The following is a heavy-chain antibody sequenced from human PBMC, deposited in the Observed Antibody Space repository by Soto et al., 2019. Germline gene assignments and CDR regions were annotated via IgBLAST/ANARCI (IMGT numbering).Heavy chain of an antibody. CDR3: ARPYRDCSSTSCYTLYYFDY. D-gene: IGHD2-2*02. CDR1: GFTFSSYA. Sequence: QVQLVESGGGVVQPGRSLRLSCAASGFTFSSYAMHWVRQAPGKGLEWVAVISYDGSNKYYADSVKGRFTISRDNSKNTLYLQMNSRRAEDTAVYYCARPYRDCSSTSCYTLYYFDYWGQGTLVTVSS. J-gene: IGHJ4*02. V-gene: IGHV3-30-3*01. CDR2: ISYDGSNK.